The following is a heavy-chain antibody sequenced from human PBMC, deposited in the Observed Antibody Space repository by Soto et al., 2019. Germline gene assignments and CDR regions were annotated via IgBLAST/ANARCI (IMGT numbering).Heavy chain of an antibody. V-gene: IGHV4-39*01. CDR2: IYRDGST. CDR3: GQMLTGTSGHSDFES. J-gene: IGHJ5*01. CDR1: GDSVTSNHFF. D-gene: IGHD5-18*01. Sequence: PSETLSLTCTVSGDSVTSNHFFWGWIRRPPGRGLEWIASIYRDGSTYIRPSLTSRVSMSLDTSKDQFSLKLTSVTAADTAVYFCGQMLTGTSGHSDFESWGQGTLVTVSS.